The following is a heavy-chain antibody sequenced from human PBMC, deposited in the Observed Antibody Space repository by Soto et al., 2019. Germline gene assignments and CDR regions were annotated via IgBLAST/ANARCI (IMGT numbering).Heavy chain of an antibody. V-gene: IGHV4-34*01. CDR3: ARLVRRATYGTRDY. Sequence: SETLSLTCAFYGGSFSGYYWSWIRQPPGKGLEWIGEINHSGSTNYNPSLKSRVTISVDTSKNQFSLKLSSVTAADTAVYYCARLVRRATYGTRDYWGQGTLVTVSS. CDR2: INHSGST. J-gene: IGHJ4*02. D-gene: IGHD1-1*01. CDR1: GGSFSGYY.